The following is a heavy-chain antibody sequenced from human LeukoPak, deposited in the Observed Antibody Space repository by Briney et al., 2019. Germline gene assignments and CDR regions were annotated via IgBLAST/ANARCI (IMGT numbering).Heavy chain of an antibody. J-gene: IGHJ4*02. CDR3: SRDPRHNDY. Sequence: SGGSLRLSRGASGFTLSEPYMTRVRPAPGEGLELLSYISGSASDVNYIDSVRGRFTISRDNAKNSLYLHMNSLTVEDTAVYYCSRDPRHNDYWGQGTLVTVSS. V-gene: IGHV3-11*01. CDR2: ISGSASDV. CDR1: GFTLSEPY.